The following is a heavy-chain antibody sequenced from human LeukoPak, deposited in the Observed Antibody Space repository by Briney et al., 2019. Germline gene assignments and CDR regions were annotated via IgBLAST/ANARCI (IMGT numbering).Heavy chain of an antibody. CDR1: GYTFTGYY. CDR2: INPNSGDT. V-gene: IGHV1-2*02. CDR3: ARGDSSPYYYFDY. Sequence: GASVKVSCKASGYTFTGYYLHWVRQAPGQGLEWMGWINPNSGDTNYAQKFQGRVTMTRDTSISTAYTELSSLRSDDTAVFYCARGDSSPYYYFDYWGQGTLVTVSS. D-gene: IGHD3-22*01. J-gene: IGHJ4*02.